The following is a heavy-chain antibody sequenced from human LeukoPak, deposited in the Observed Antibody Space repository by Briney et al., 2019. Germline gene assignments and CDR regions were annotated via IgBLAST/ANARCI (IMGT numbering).Heavy chain of an antibody. CDR3: AREGLSVVVAAGTTTYYYYGMDV. V-gene: IGHV1-3*04. CDR1: GFTFTNDG. Sequence: GASVKVSCKSSGFTFTNDGIHWVRHASGQRLEWMGWINTGNSNTKYSQKFQGRVTITRDTSASTVYMELSSLRSEDTAVYYCAREGLSVVVAAGTTTYYYYGMDVGSKGSSVTVYS. CDR2: INTGNSNT. D-gene: IGHD2-15*01. J-gene: IGHJ6*04.